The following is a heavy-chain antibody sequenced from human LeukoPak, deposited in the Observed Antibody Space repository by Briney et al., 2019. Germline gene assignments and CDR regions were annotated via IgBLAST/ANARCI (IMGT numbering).Heavy chain of an antibody. V-gene: IGHV3-23*01. Sequence: GGSLRLSCSGSGFTFSSYAMTWVRQAPGKGLEWVSTISGSGDITYYADSVKGRFTISRDNSKNTLYLQMNSLGAEDTAVYYCAKDLSFRYYDSSGYSPRFDYWGQGTLVTVSS. J-gene: IGHJ4*02. CDR2: ISGSGDIT. CDR1: GFTFSSYA. D-gene: IGHD3-22*01. CDR3: AKDLSFRYYDSSGYSPRFDY.